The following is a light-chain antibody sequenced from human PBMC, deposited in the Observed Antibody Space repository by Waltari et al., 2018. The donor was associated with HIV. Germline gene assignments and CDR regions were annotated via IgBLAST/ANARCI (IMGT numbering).Light chain of an antibody. CDR3: QSYDSSNRDVV. Sequence: NFMLTQPHSVSESPGKTVTISCTRSSGRIASHYVQWYPQRPGSSPTPVIYEDNQRPSGVPDRFSGSIDSSSNSASLTISGLKTEDEADYYCQSYDSSNRDVVFGGGTKLTVL. J-gene: IGLJ2*01. CDR2: EDN. V-gene: IGLV6-57*01. CDR1: SGRIASHY.